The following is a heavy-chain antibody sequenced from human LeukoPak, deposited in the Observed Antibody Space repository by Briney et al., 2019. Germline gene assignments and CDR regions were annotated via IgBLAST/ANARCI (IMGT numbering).Heavy chain of an antibody. CDR3: ARDRRAVAAPDAFDI. J-gene: IGHJ3*02. Sequence: GGSLRLSCAASGFTLSSYGMSWVRQAPGKGLEWVANIKQDGSEKYYVDSVKGRFTISRDNAKNSLYLQMNSLRAEDTAVYYCARDRRAVAAPDAFDIWGQGTMVTVSS. V-gene: IGHV3-7*01. CDR1: GFTLSSYG. CDR2: IKQDGSEK. D-gene: IGHD6-19*01.